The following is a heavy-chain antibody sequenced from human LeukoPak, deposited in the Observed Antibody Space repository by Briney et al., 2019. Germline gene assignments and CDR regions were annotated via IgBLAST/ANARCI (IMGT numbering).Heavy chain of an antibody. V-gene: IGHV3-23*01. CDR1: GFTFSSYA. J-gene: IGHJ4*02. CDR3: AKGRSWFPAFDY. CDR2: ISVSGVST. D-gene: IGHD6-13*01. Sequence: GGSLRLSCAASGFTFSSYAMSWVRQAPGKGLEWVSSISVSGVSTYYADSVKGRFTISRDNSKNTLYLQMDSLRAEDTAVYFCAKGRSWFPAFDYWGQGTLVTVSS.